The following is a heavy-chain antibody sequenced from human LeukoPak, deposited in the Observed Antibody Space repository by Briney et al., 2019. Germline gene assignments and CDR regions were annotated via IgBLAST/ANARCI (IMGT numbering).Heavy chain of an antibody. CDR2: IYHSGST. CDR1: GGSISSGGYS. CDR3: ARGNHLEWFIDY. D-gene: IGHD3-3*01. Sequence: SETLSLTCTVSGGSISSGGYSWNWIRRPPGKGLEWVGYIYHSGSTYYNPSLKSRATMSMDRSKNQFSLNLSSVTAADTAVYYCARGNHLEWFIDYWGQGTLVTVSS. V-gene: IGHV4-30-2*01. J-gene: IGHJ4*02.